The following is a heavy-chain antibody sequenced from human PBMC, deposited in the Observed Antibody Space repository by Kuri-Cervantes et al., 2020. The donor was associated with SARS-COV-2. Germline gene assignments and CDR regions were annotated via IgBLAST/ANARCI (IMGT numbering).Heavy chain of an antibody. CDR1: GFTFISYE. CDR2: ISSSGSTI. J-gene: IGHJ3*02. V-gene: IGHV3-48*03. D-gene: IGHD3-3*01. Sequence: GESLKISCAASGFTFISYEVNWVRQAPGKGLEWVSYISSSGSTIYYADSVKGRFTISRDNAKNSLYLQMNSLRAEDTAVYYCARRLEYDFWSGPLDAFDIWGQGTMVTVSS. CDR3: ARRLEYDFWSGPLDAFDI.